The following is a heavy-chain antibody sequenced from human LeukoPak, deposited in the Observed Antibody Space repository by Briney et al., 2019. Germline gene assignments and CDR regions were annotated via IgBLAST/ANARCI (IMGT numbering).Heavy chain of an antibody. J-gene: IGHJ5*02. D-gene: IGHD3-16*01. CDR1: GYTFTSYG. CDR2: ISAYNGNT. CDR3: ARVPPDYDLGDHWFDP. V-gene: IGHV1-18*01. Sequence: GASVKVSCKASGYTFTSYGISWVRQAPGQGLEWMGWISAYNGNTNYAQKLQGRVTMTTDTSTSTAYMELRSLRSDDTAVYYCARVPPDYDLGDHWFDPWGQGTLVTVSS.